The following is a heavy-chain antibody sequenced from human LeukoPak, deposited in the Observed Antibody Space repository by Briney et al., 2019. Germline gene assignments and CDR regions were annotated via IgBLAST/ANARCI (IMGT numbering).Heavy chain of an antibody. V-gene: IGHV3-53*01. CDR1: GFNDSGNY. J-gene: IGHJ4*02. Sequence: GGSLRLSCAASGFNDSGNYMSWVRQAPGKGLEWVSVIYRGGDTYYADSVKGRFTVSRDISKNTLYLQMNSLRAEDTAVYYCASISNWGQGILVTVSS. CDR2: IYRGGDT. CDR3: ASISN.